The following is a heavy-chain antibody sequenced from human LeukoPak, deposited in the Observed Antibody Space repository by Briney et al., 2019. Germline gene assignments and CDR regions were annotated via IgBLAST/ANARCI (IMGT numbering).Heavy chain of an antibody. J-gene: IGHJ4*02. Sequence: GESLKISSKGSGYSFTSYWISWVRQMPGRGLEWMGRIDPSDSYTNYSPSFQGHVTISADKSISTAYLQWSSLKASDTAMYYCARTTGPHHFDYWGQGAPVTVSS. CDR2: IDPSDSYT. CDR1: GYSFTSYW. D-gene: IGHD7-27*01. CDR3: ARTTGPHHFDY. V-gene: IGHV5-10-1*01.